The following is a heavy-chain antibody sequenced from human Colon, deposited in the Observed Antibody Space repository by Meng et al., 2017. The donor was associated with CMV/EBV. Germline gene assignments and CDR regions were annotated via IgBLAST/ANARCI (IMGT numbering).Heavy chain of an antibody. CDR3: ARDVLWGSSSTYFDS. J-gene: IGHJ4*02. CDR2: ISPALGLA. Sequence: SVKVSCKASGGTFRSYSISWLRQAPGQGPEWMGRISPALGLASYPQKFPDRITITADISTSTAYMELTTLRSDDTAVYYCARDVLWGSSSTYFDSWGQGMLVTRLL. D-gene: IGHD6-6*01. CDR1: GGTFRSYS. V-gene: IGHV1-69*04.